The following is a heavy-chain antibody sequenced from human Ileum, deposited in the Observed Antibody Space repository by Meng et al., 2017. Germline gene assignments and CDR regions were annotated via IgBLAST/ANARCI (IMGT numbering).Heavy chain of an antibody. J-gene: IGHJ4*02. D-gene: IGHD7-27*01. CDR2: IYHNGIT. Sequence: GSLRLSCSVSGYSISSGFYWGWIRQPPGRGLEFIGTIYHNGITYYNSSLRSRVTISVDTSKNQFSLTLTSVTAADPALYCCASLNWGSPLDSWGLGALVTVSS. CDR3: ASLNWGSPLDS. V-gene: IGHV4-38-2*01. CDR1: GYSISSGFY.